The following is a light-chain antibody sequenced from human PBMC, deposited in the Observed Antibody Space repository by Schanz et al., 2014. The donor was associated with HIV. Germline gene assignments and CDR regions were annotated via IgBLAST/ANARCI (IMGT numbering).Light chain of an antibody. V-gene: IGLV1-44*01. Sequence: QSVLTQPPSASGTPGQRVTISCSGSSSNFRSNAVNWYRHLPGTAPKLPMYANNQRASGVPDRFSGSGSGSSASLAITGLRSDDEADYYCAVWDDILNVWVLRGGTNVTIL. CDR3: AVWDDILNVWV. J-gene: IGLJ3*02. CDR1: SSNFRSNA. CDR2: ANN.